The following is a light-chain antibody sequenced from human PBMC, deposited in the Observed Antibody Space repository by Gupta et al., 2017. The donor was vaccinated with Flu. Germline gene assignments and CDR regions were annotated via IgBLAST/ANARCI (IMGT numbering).Light chain of an antibody. V-gene: IGKV3-15*01. CDR1: QRGNSN. J-gene: IGKJ2*01. Sequence: GERATLSGRASQRGNSNLDWYQQKPGQAPRLLIYDASTRATGFPARFSGSGSGTEFTLTISSLQSADFAVYYCQQYNSWPQTFGQGTKLDFK. CDR2: DAS. CDR3: QQYNSWPQT.